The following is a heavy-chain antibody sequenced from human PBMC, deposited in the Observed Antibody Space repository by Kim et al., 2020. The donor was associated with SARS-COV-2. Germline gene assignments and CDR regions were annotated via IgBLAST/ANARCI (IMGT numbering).Heavy chain of an antibody. V-gene: IGHV3-33*01. CDR3: ARTLVLSGYYGMDV. D-gene: IGHD3-10*01. Sequence: YADTVKGRITNSRDNSKNTLYLAMNTLRAEDTAVYYCARTLVLSGYYGMDVWGQGTPVTVSS. J-gene: IGHJ6*02.